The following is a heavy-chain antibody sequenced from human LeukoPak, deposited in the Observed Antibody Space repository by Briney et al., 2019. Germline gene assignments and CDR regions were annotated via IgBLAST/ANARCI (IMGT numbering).Heavy chain of an antibody. CDR2: IDSGGST. CDR3: AENSWGNDGSIAAAGTPDY. V-gene: IGHV3-66*01. D-gene: IGHD6-13*01. CDR1: GFTVSNNY. Sequence: GGSLRLSCAASGFTVSNNYMSWVRQAPGKGLEWVSVIDSGGSTYYADSVKGRFTISRDNSKNTLYLQMNSLRAEDTAVYYCAENSWGNDGSIAAAGTPDYWGQGTLVTVSS. J-gene: IGHJ4*02.